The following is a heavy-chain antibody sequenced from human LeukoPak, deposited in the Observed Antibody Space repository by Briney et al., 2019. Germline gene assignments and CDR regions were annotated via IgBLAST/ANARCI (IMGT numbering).Heavy chain of an antibody. J-gene: IGHJ4*02. CDR1: GFTFSSYA. V-gene: IGHV3-30*04. D-gene: IGHD6-6*01. CDR3: ARDPNPLSTSWAWGYYFDY. CDR2: ISYDGSNK. Sequence: GWSLRLSCAASGFTFSSYAMHWVRQAPGKGLEWVAVISYDGSNKYYADSVKGRFTISRDNSKNTLYLQMNSLRAEDTAVYYCARDPNPLSTSWAWGYYFDYWGQGTLVSVSS.